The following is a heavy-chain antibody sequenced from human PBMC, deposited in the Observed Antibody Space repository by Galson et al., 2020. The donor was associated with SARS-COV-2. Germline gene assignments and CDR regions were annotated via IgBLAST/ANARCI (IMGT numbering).Heavy chain of an antibody. Sequence: SVKVSCKASGGNFNNYDIHWVRQAPGQGLEWMGRVIPLLGKANYAQKFQGRVTITADRSTSTAYMDLSSLGYEDTAVYYCARAREIVVPSPIAHWGQGTLVTVSS. V-gene: IGHV1-69*04. CDR2: VIPLLGKA. CDR3: ARAREIVVPSPIAH. CDR1: GGNFNNYD. J-gene: IGHJ4*02. D-gene: IGHD2-2*01.